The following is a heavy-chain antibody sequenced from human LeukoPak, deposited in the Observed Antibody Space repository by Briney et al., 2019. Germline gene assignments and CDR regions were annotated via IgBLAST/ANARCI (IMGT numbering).Heavy chain of an antibody. J-gene: IGHJ4*02. V-gene: IGHV4-38-2*01. D-gene: IGHD4-11*01. CDR3: ARLMWYSNYDFDY. CDR1: GYSISSGYY. Sequence: SETLSLTCAVSGYSISSGYYWGWIRQPPGKGLEWIGSIYHSGSTYYNPSLKSRVTISVDTSKNQFSLKLSSVTAADTAVYYCARLMWYSNYDFDYWGQGTLVTASS. CDR2: IYHSGST.